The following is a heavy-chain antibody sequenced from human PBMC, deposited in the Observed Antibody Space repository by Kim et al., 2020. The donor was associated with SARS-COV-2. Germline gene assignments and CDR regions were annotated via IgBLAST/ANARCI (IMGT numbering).Heavy chain of an antibody. V-gene: IGHV3-33*01. D-gene: IGHD3-10*01. Sequence: YYADSVKGRFTISRDNSKNTLELQMNSLRAEDTAVYYCARVGSGSFYFDYWGQGTLVTVSS. J-gene: IGHJ4*02. CDR3: ARVGSGSFYFDY.